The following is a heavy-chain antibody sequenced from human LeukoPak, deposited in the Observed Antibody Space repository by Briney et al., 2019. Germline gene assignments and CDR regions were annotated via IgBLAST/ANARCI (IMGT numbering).Heavy chain of an antibody. CDR3: ARGDDSSGYYEGPNWFDP. V-gene: IGHV4-59*12. J-gene: IGHJ5*02. Sequence: SETLSLTCTVSGGSISSYYWSWIRQPPGQGLEWVGSINHSGSTYYNPSLKSRVTISVDRSKNQFSLKLSSVTAADTAVYYCARGDDSSGYYEGPNWFDPWGQGTLVTVSS. CDR1: GGSISSYY. CDR2: INHSGST. D-gene: IGHD3-22*01.